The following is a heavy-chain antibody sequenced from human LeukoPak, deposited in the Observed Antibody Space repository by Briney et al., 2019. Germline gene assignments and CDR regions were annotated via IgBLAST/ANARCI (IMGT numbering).Heavy chain of an antibody. D-gene: IGHD3-22*01. J-gene: IGHJ4*02. V-gene: IGHV4-59*08. Sequence: SETLSLTCTVSGGSISSYYWSWIRQPPGKGLEWIGYIYYSGSTNYSPSLKSRVTISVDTSKNQFSLKLSSVTAADTAVYYCAGERNYYDSSGYPSYWGQGTLVTVSS. CDR1: GGSISSYY. CDR2: IYYSGST. CDR3: AGERNYYDSSGYPSY.